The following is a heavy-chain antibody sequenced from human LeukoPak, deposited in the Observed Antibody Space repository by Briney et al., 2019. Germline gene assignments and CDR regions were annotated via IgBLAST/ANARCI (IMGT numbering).Heavy chain of an antibody. CDR2: INPNSGVP. V-gene: IGHV1-2*06. CDR1: GYTFTGYY. D-gene: IGHD6-13*01. J-gene: IGHJ5*02. CDR3: AREVGYSSSYYGRFDP. Sequence: ASVKVSCKASGYTFTGYYMHWVRQAPGQGLERLGRINPNSGVPNYAQKFQGRVTMARDTAISTAYMQLSSLRSGDTAVYYCAREVGYSSSYYGRFDPWGQGTLVTVSS.